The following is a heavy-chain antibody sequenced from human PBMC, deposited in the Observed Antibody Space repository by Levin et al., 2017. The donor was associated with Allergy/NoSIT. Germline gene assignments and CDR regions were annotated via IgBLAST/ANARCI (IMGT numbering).Heavy chain of an antibody. D-gene: IGHD6-13*01. CDR3: ARLYSSSWPYYFDY. CDR2: IYSGGST. J-gene: IGHJ4*02. Sequence: GESLKISCAASGFTVSSNYMSWVRQAPGKGLEWVSVIYSGGSTYYADSVKGRFTISRDNSKNTLYLQMNSLRAEDTAVYYCARLYSSSWPYYFDYWGQGTLVTVSS. V-gene: IGHV3-66*01. CDR1: GFTVSSNY.